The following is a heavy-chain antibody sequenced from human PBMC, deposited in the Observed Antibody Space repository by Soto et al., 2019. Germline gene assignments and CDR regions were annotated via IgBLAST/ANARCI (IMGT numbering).Heavy chain of an antibody. CDR1: GFNFSSDG. V-gene: IGHV3-23*01. Sequence: AALQISCAASGFNFSSDGMHWVRQAPGKGLEWVSAMSGSGGSTYYADSVKGRFTISRDNSKNTLYLKMNRLRAEDTAVYYCAKPTFFSTSCSMASFDYSCPAPLVTVS. CDR3: AKPTFFSTSCSMASFDY. D-gene: IGHD2-2*01. CDR2: MSGSGGST. J-gene: IGHJ4*02.